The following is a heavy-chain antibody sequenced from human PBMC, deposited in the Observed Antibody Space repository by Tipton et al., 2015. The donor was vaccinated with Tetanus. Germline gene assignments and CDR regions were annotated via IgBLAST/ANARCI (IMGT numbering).Heavy chain of an antibody. J-gene: IGHJ4*02. V-gene: IGHV1-18*01. D-gene: IGHD6-19*01. CDR3: ARVPTNPLAVDRPTDY. CDR1: GYTFNTFG. CDR2: ISVYNGNT. Sequence: QLVQSGAEVKKPGASVKVSCKASGYTFNTFGISWVRQAPGQGLEWIGWISVYNGNTNYGQNVQGRVTMTTDTPANTAYMELRSLRSDDTAVYYCARVPTNPLAVDRPTDYWGQGTLVTVSS.